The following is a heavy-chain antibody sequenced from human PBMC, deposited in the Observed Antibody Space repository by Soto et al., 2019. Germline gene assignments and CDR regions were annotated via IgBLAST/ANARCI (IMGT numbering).Heavy chain of an antibody. CDR2: ISWNSGSI. CDR1: GFTFDDYA. D-gene: IGHD6-19*01. CDR3: AKEARGVAGTWELYYFDY. J-gene: IGHJ4*02. Sequence: GGSLRLSCAASGFTFDDYAMHWVRQAPGKGLEWVSGISWNSGSIGYADSVKGRFTISRDNAKNSLYLQMNSLRAEDTALYYCAKEARGVAGTWELYYFDYWGQGTLVTVSS. V-gene: IGHV3-9*01.